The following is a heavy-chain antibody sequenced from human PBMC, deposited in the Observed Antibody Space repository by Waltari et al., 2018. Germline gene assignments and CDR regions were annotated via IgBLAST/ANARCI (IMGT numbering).Heavy chain of an antibody. J-gene: IGHJ5*02. Sequence: QVQLVQSGAEVKKPGSSVKVSCKASGGTFSSYAISWVRQAPGQGLEWMGGIIPIFGTANYEQKFQGRVTITTDESTSTAYMELSSRRSEDTAVYYCARAGGGWLRIPVGNWFDPWGQGTLVTVSS. V-gene: IGHV1-69*05. CDR2: IIPIFGTA. CDR3: ARAGGGWLRIPVGNWFDP. CDR1: GGTFSSYA. D-gene: IGHD5-12*01.